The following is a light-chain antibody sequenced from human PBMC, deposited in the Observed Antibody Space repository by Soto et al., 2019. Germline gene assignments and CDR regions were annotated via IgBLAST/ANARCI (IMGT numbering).Light chain of an antibody. CDR1: QNIHPW. CDR3: QQNNSYSRT. CDR2: KAS. J-gene: IGKJ1*01. V-gene: IGKV1-5*03. Sequence: IQMTQSPSSLSASVGDRVTITCRARQNIHPWLAWFQLKPGKAPKLLMYKASSLESGVPSRFSGSGARTEFTLTSSSLQHDVFATYCQQQNNSYSRTFGQGTKVDIK.